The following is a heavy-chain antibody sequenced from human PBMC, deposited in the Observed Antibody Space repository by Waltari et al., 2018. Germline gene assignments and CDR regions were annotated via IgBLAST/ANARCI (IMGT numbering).Heavy chain of an antibody. Sequence: EVQLVESGGGLVKPGGSLRLSCAASGVNFSSHSMDWVRQAPGKGLEWVSSISSSSSYIYYADSVKGRFTISRDNAKNSLYLQMNSLRAEDTAVYYCARAYSSRFDIWGQGTMVTVSS. CDR2: ISSSSSYI. CDR3: ARAYSSRFDI. CDR1: GVNFSSHS. J-gene: IGHJ3*02. V-gene: IGHV3-21*01. D-gene: IGHD6-13*01.